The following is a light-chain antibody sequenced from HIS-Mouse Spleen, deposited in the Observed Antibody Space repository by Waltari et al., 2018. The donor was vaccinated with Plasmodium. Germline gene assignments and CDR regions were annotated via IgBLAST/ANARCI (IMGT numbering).Light chain of an antibody. V-gene: IGKV3-15*01. CDR1: QSVSSN. J-gene: IGKJ3*01. CDR2: GAS. CDR3: QQYNNWSFT. Sequence: EIVMTQSPPTLSVSPGERATPSCRASQSVSSNLAWYQQKPGQAPRLLIDGASTRATGIPARFSGSGSGTEFTLTISSLQSEDFAVYYCQQYNNWSFTFGPGTKVDIK.